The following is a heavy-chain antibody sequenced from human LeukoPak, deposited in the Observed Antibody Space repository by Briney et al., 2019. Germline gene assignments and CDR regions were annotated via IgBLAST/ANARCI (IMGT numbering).Heavy chain of an antibody. J-gene: IGHJ6*03. CDR3: ARERSDSSSWLEIYYYYYYMDV. V-gene: IGHV3-20*04. CDR2: INWNGGST. CDR1: GFTFDDYG. D-gene: IGHD6-13*01. Sequence: GGSLRLSCAASGFTFDDYGMSWVRQAPGKGLEWVSGINWNGGSTGYADSVKGRFTISRDNAKNSLYLQMNSLRAEDTALYYCARERSDSSSWLEIYYYYYYMDVWGKGTTVTVSS.